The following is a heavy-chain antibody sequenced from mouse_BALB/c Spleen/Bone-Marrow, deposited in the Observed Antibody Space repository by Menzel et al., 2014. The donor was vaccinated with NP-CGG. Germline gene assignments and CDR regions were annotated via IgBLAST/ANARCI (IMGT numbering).Heavy chain of an antibody. V-gene: IGHV5-6*02. Sequence: DVMLVESGGDLVKPGGSLKLSCAASGFTFSSYGMSWVRQTPDKSLEWVATISSGGSHTYYPDSVKGRFTISRDNAKNTLYLQMSSLKSENTAIYYCARRWFDNSYWYFGVWGAGTTVTVSS. CDR3: ARRWFDNSYWYFGV. D-gene: IGHD2-2*01. CDR2: ISSGGSHT. CDR1: GFTFSSYG. J-gene: IGHJ1*01.